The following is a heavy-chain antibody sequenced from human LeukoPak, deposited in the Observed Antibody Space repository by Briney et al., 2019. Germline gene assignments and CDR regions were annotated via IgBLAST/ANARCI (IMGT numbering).Heavy chain of an antibody. CDR3: ARHPEWEREAGST. CDR2: INHSGST. V-gene: IGHV4-34*01. J-gene: IGHJ5*02. Sequence: SETLSLTCAVYGGSFSGYYWSWIRQPPGKGLEWIGEINHSGSTKYNPSLKSRVTISVDTSKNQFSLKLSSVTAADTAVYYCARHPEWEREAGSTWGQGTLVTVSS. CDR1: GGSFSGYY. D-gene: IGHD3-10*01.